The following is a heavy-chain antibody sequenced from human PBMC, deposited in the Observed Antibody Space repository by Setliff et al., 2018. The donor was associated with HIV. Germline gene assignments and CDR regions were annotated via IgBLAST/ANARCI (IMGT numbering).Heavy chain of an antibody. V-gene: IGHV1-69*05. CDR1: GGTFSSYA. CDR3: ARRNWNDGVDY. J-gene: IGHJ4*02. CDR2: IIPAFGTA. D-gene: IGHD1-20*01. Sequence: ASVKVSCKTSGGTFSSYAVSWVRQAPGQGLEWMGGIIPAFGTANYAQKFQGRVTITTDESTSTAYMELSRLRSDDTAVYYCARRNWNDGVDYWGQGTLVTVSS.